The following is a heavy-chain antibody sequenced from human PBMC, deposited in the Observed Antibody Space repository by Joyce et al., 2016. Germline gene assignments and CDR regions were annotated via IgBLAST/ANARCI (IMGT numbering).Heavy chain of an antibody. V-gene: IGHV3-48*01. D-gene: IGHD6-19*01. CDR1: GFTFSKYG. Sequence: EVQLVDSGGGLVQPGGSLRLSCAASGFTFSKYGINWFRQAPGKGLAWISYIGGSGSNKQYVDSVRGRFTIPRDSAKNAVYLQMNCLRVEDTAVYYCARDGRSSGGDYWGQGTLVTVSS. CDR2: IGGSGSNK. J-gene: IGHJ4*02. CDR3: ARDGRSSGGDY.